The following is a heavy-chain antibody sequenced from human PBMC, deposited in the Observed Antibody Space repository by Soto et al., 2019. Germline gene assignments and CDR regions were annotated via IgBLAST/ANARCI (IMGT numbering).Heavy chain of an antibody. J-gene: IGHJ5*02. CDR1: GFTFINYG. D-gene: IGHD6-19*01. Sequence: ASVKVSCKASGFTFINYGFSWVRQAPGQGLEWMGWISPYNGHAIYAQKFRGRVTMTSDTSTTTVYMELRSLNSDDTAMYYCARRGEGAVADHNWFDPWGQGTLVTVSS. V-gene: IGHV1-18*04. CDR2: ISPYNGHA. CDR3: ARRGEGAVADHNWFDP.